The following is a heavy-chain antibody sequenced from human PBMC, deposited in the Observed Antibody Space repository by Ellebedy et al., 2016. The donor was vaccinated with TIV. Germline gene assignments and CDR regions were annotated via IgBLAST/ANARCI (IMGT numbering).Heavy chain of an antibody. CDR2: IYYSGST. D-gene: IGHD5-12*01. Sequence: SETLSLTXTVSGGSISSGSYYWSWIRQPPGKGLEWIGYIYYSGSTYYNPSLKSRVTISVDTSKNQFSLKLSSVTAADTAVYYCARHSAYGGYVTFDYWGQGTLVTVSS. CDR1: GGSISSGSYY. CDR3: ARHSAYGGYVTFDY. J-gene: IGHJ4*02. V-gene: IGHV4-61*01.